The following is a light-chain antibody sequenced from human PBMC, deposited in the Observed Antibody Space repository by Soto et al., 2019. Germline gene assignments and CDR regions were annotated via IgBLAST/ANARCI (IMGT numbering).Light chain of an antibody. CDR1: QSVSSY. CDR2: DAS. CDR3: QQRSNWPPIT. V-gene: IGKV3-11*01. Sequence: EIVLTQSPATLSLSPGERATLSCRASQSVSSYLAWYQQKPGQAPKLLIYDASNRATGIPARFCGSGSGTALTLTISSLEPEDFVVYYCQQRSNWPPITFGQGTRLEIK. J-gene: IGKJ5*01.